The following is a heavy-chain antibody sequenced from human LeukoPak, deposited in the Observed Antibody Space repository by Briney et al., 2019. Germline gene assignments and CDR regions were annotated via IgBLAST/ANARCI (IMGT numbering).Heavy chain of an antibody. J-gene: IGHJ4*02. V-gene: IGHV3-48*02. CDR1: GFTFSDYS. CDR3: SRRFDC. Sequence: GGSLRLSCAASGFTFSDYSMNWVRQAPGKGLEWVSYIDGSGDAIYYADSVKGRFTISRDNAKNSLDLQMNSLRDEDTAVYYCSRRFDCWGQGTLVTVSS. CDR2: IDGSGDAI.